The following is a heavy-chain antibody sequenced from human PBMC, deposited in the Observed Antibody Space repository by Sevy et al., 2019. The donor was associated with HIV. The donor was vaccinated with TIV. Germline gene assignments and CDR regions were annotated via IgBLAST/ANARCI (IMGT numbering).Heavy chain of an antibody. Sequence: GGSLRLSCAASGFTFSSYGMHWVRQAPGKGLEWVASIRYDGSNKNYADSVKGRFTITRDKSKNTLYLQMNSLRAEDTAVYYCATFSTSCTNCNPDAFDYWGQGTMVTVSS. J-gene: IGHJ3*01. CDR3: ATFSTSCTNCNPDAFDY. V-gene: IGHV3-30*02. CDR1: GFTFSSYG. CDR2: IRYDGSNK. D-gene: IGHD2-2*01.